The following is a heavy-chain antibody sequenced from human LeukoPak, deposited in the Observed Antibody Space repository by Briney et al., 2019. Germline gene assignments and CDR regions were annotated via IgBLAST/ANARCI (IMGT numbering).Heavy chain of an antibody. CDR1: GFTFSDYY. CDR2: ISSSGSTI. Sequence: GGSLRLSCAVSGFTFSDYYMSWIRQAPGKGLEWVSYISSSGSTIYYADSVKGRFTISRDNAKNSLYLQMNSLRAEDTAVYYCARAANDYDSSGYYVDFDYWGQGTLVTVSS. V-gene: IGHV3-11*01. CDR3: ARAANDYDSSGYYVDFDY. D-gene: IGHD3-22*01. J-gene: IGHJ4*02.